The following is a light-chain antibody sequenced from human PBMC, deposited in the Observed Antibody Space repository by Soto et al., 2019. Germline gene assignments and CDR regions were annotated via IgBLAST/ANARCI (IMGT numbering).Light chain of an antibody. CDR2: DAS. J-gene: IGKJ4*01. CDR3: LQYADLELT. Sequence: DIHMTQSPSSLSASVGYTVTITCQASQDIRHYLNWYQQKPRKALKPLIYDASNLHPGVPSRFSVSGSGTECSFDVSRLQPEGVATYYGLQYADLELTCVGGSKVDIK. V-gene: IGKV1-33*01. CDR1: QDIRHY.